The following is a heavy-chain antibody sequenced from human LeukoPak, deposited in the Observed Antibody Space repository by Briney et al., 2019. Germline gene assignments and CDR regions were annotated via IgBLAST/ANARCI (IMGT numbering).Heavy chain of an antibody. Sequence: GGSLRLSCAASGFTFSSYAMHWVRQAPGKGLEWVTVISYDGSTTYYADSVKGRFTISRDNSKNTVYLQMNSLRAEDTAVYYCARESMTYYDYCYYGMDVWGQGTTVTVSS. D-gene: IGHD3-10*01. CDR3: ARESMTYYDYCYYGMDV. V-gene: IGHV3-30*04. CDR2: ISYDGSTT. J-gene: IGHJ6*02. CDR1: GFTFSSYA.